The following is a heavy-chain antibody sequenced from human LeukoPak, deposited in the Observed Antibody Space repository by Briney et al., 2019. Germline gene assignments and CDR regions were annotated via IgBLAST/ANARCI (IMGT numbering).Heavy chain of an antibody. Sequence: GGSLRLSCAASGLTVSSNYMSWVRQAPGKGLEWVSVIYSGGDTYYADSVKGRFTISRDSSKNTLFLQMNSLRAEDTAVYYCARITNSGSYWVFDYWGQGTLVTVSS. J-gene: IGHJ4*02. D-gene: IGHD3-22*01. CDR3: ARITNSGSYWVFDY. CDR1: GLTVSSNY. CDR2: IYSGGDT. V-gene: IGHV3-66*01.